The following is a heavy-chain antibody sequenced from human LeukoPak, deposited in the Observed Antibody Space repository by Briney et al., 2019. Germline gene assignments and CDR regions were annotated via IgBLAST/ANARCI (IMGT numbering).Heavy chain of an antibody. Sequence: ASVKVSCKASGYTFTGYYMHWVRQAPGQGLEWMGWINPNSGGTNYAQKFQGRVTMTRDTSISTAYMELSRLRSDDTAVHYRARSFGAHRFALLEDYFDYWGQGTLVTVSS. CDR1: GYTFTGYY. D-gene: IGHD3-10*01. CDR2: INPNSGGT. CDR3: ARSFGAHRFALLEDYFDY. J-gene: IGHJ4*02. V-gene: IGHV1-2*02.